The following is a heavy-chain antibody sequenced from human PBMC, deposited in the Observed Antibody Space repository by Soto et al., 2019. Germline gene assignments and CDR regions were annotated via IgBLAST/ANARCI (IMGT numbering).Heavy chain of an antibody. Sequence: GGSLRLSCAASGFTLNYYAINWIRQAPGKGLEWVSAITSTGDTYYVDSVKGRFTISRDNSKNTLYLQMNSLRAEDTAVYYCAKEIAASATLWLDPWGQGTLVTVSS. CDR2: ITSTGDT. CDR1: GFTLNYYA. V-gene: IGHV3-23*01. D-gene: IGHD6-13*01. J-gene: IGHJ5*02. CDR3: AKEIAASATLWLDP.